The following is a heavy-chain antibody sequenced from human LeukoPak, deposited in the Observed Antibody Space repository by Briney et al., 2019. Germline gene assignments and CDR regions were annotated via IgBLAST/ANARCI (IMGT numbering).Heavy chain of an antibody. CDR1: GFTFSSFG. D-gene: IGHD6-13*01. Sequence: GGSLRLSCAASGFTFSSFGMNWVRQAPGKGLELVTFIRYDGIAIQYADSVKGRFTISRDNSKNALYLQMISLRPEDTAVYFCAKGTSGIIAGGHDYYMDVWGKGTTVTISS. CDR2: IRYDGIAI. J-gene: IGHJ6*03. CDR3: AKGTSGIIAGGHDYYMDV. V-gene: IGHV3-30*02.